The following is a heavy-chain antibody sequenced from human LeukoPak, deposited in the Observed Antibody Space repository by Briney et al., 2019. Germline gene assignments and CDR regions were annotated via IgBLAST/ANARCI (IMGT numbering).Heavy chain of an antibody. CDR2: IKQDESEK. CDR1: GFTFSSYW. CDR3: ARDRAFGGVIGAFDI. V-gene: IGHV3-7*01. D-gene: IGHD3-16*01. Sequence: GGSLRLSCAASGFTFSSYWMSWVRQAPGKGLEWVANIKQDESEKYYVDSVKGRFTISRDNAKNSLYLQMNSLRAEDTAVYYCARDRAFGGVIGAFDIWGQGTMATVSS. J-gene: IGHJ3*02.